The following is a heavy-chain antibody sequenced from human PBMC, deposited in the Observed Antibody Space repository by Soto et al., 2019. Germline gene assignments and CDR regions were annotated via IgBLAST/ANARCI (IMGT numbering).Heavy chain of an antibody. D-gene: IGHD3-16*01. CDR3: ARDLGPTRPYYYYYGMDV. V-gene: IGHV4-31*03. CDR2: IYYSGST. CDR1: VGSISSGDYY. J-gene: IGHJ6*02. Sequence: LSRTCTVPVGSISSGDYYWRWILQHPGKGLEWIGYIYYSGSTYYNPSLKSRVTISVDTSKNQFSLKLSSVTAADTAVYYCARDLGPTRPYYYYYGMDVWGQGTTVTVSS.